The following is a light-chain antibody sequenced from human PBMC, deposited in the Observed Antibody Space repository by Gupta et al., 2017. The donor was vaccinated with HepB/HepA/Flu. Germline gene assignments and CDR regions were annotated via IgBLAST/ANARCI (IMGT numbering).Light chain of an antibody. V-gene: IGKV1-39*01. CDR2: AAS. CDR1: QSISSY. J-gene: IGKJ1*01. Sequence: DIQMTQSPSSLSASVGDRVTITCRASQSISSYLNWYQEKPGKAPKLLIYAASRVKSGVPSRFSGSGSGTDFTLTIRRRQPEDFATYYCQHRSNTPSTFGQGTKVEIK. CDR3: QHRSNTPST.